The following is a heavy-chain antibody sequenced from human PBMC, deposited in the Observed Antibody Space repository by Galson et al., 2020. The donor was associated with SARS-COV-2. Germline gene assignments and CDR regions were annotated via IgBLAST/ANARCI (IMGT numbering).Heavy chain of an antibody. V-gene: IGHV4-59*12. CDR1: GGSIASYY. J-gene: IGHJ6*03. CDR2: LYYTGGST. Sequence: SETLSLTCTVSGGSIASYYGSWVRQPPGKGLEWIGSLYYTGGSTRSNASLSSRVTMSVDASTNQFSLKLRSLTAADTAVYYCVRGEYSNIHFPYYYMGFWGKGTAVTVSS. CDR3: VRGEYSNIHFPYYYMGF. D-gene: IGHD6-6*01.